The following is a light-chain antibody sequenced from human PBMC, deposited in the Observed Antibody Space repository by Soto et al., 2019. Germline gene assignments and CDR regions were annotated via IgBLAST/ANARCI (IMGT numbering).Light chain of an antibody. CDR3: QQYIRWPLT. CDR1: QTVRNNY. V-gene: IGKV3-20*01. J-gene: IGKJ4*01. Sequence: EFVLTQSPGTLSLSPGERATLSCRASQTVRNNYLAWYQQKPGQAPRLLIYDASSRATGIPDRFSGGGSGTDFTLTISRLEPEDFAVYFCQQYIRWPLTLGGGTKVDIK. CDR2: DAS.